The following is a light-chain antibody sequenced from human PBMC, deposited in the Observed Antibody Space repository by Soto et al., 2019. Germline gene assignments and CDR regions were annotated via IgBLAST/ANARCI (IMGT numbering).Light chain of an antibody. CDR3: QQHGGPPLFT. CDR2: GAS. Sequence: EIVLTQSPGTLSLSPGDRATLSCRASQSISTYLAWYQQKPGQAPRLLIYGASRRPAGIPDRFSGGGSGTDFTLTISRLEPEDFAVDYCQQHGGPPLFTFGPGTKVDNK. J-gene: IGKJ3*01. CDR1: QSISTY. V-gene: IGKV3-20*01.